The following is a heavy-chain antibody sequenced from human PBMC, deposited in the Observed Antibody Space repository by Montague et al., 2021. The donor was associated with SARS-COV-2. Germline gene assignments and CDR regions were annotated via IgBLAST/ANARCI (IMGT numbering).Heavy chain of an antibody. CDR2: ISYDGSNK. D-gene: IGHD3-3*01. V-gene: IGHV3-30*04. CDR1: GFTFSSYA. J-gene: IGHJ4*02. Sequence: SLRLSCAASGFTFSSYAMHWVRQAPGKGLEWVAVISYDGSNKYYVDSVKGRFTISRDNSKNTLYLQMNSLRAEDTAVYYCAKVKHVHYDFWSGYRGGYFDYWGQGTLVTVSS. CDR3: AKVKHVHYDFWSGYRGGYFDY.